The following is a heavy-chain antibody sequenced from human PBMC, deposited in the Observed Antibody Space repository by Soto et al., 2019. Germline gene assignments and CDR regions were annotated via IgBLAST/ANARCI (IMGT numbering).Heavy chain of an antibody. CDR3: ARPAYSGLWSGACGC. J-gene: IGHJ1*01. V-gene: IGHV3-23*01. D-gene: IGHD3-3*01. Sequence: WVSLRLSCAASAFTFSIRAMNWVRQAPGRGLDWVSIISASGDNTYYADSVMGRFTISRDNSKSALYLQVNSLRAEDTAVYYCARPAYSGLWSGACGCWGRGSLGTV. CDR2: ISASGDNT. CDR1: AFTFSIRA.